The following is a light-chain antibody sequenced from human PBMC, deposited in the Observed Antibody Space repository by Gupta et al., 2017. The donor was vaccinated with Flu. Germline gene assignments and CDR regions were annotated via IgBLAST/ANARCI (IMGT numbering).Light chain of an antibody. CDR1: SRDDGGYNY. CDR2: EVS. Sequence: QSALTQPPLASGSPGPSVTIPCPGTSRDDGGYNYVSWYQQHPGKAPNLMIYEVSKRPWGVPGLFSASKSGNTASLTVSVLQDEEEADYYCSSYAGSYNLVFGGGTKLTVL. J-gene: IGLJ2*01. CDR3: SSYAGSYNLV. V-gene: IGLV2-8*01.